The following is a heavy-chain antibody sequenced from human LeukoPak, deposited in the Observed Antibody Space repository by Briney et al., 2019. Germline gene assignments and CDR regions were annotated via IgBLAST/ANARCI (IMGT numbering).Heavy chain of an antibody. CDR2: ISAYNGNT. D-gene: IGHD3-22*01. CDR1: GYTFSSYC. CDR3: ARERYDSSGYNDAFDI. Sequence: ASVKLSCKASGYTFSSYCISWVRQAPGQGLEWMGWISAYNGNTNYAQKLQGRVTMTTDTSTSTAYMELRSLRSDDTAVYYCARERYDSSGYNDAFDIWGQGTMVTVSS. J-gene: IGHJ3*02. V-gene: IGHV1-18*01.